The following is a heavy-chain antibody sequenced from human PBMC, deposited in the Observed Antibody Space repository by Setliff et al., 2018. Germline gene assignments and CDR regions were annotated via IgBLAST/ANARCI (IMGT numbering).Heavy chain of an antibody. J-gene: IGHJ5*02. Sequence: PGESLKISCKGSGYSFSTCWIGWVRQMPGKGLEWMGIIYPGDSITRYSPPFQGQVTISVDKSINTAYLQWSSLRASDTAMYYCARHPGYYSSGSWYQYGWFDPWGQGTLVTVSS. D-gene: IGHD2-15*01. CDR3: ARHPGYYSSGSWYQYGWFDP. V-gene: IGHV5-51*01. CDR1: GYSFSTCW. CDR2: IYPGDSIT.